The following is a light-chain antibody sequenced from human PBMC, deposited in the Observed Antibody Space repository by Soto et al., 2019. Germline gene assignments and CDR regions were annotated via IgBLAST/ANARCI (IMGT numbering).Light chain of an antibody. Sequence: EIVLTQSPGTLSLSPGERATLSCRASQTVSNNYLAWYQQQPGQAPRLLIYAASTRATGIPDRFSGSGSGADFTLTISRLEPEDFAVYYCQQYGRSLWTFGQGTKVDIK. CDR2: AAS. J-gene: IGKJ1*01. CDR3: QQYGRSLWT. V-gene: IGKV3-20*01. CDR1: QTVSNNY.